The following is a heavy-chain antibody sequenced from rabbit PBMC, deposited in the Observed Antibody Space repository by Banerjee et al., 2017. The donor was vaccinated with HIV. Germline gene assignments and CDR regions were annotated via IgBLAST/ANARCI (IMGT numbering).Heavy chain of an antibody. V-gene: IGHV1S45*01. D-gene: IGHD4-1*01. CDR1: GFDLSSSYY. CDR2: IYTGSGST. Sequence: QEQLEESGGDLVKPEGSLTLTCTASGFDLSSSYYMCWVRQAPGKGLEWIACIYTGSGSTYYASWAKGRFTISKTSSTTVTLQMTSLTAADTATYFCARSNDWGLEYFHLWGPGTLVTVS. CDR3: ARSNDWGLEYFHL. J-gene: IGHJ4*01.